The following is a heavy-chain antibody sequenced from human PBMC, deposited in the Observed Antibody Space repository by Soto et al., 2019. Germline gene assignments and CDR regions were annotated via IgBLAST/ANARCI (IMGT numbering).Heavy chain of an antibody. Sequence: EVQLVESGGGVVQPGGSLRLSCAVSGFTFSSFWMHWVRQSPGEGLVWVSRINTDGSSTSYAESVKGRFTISRDNAKNTLYLQMNSLRVEDTAMYYCAKRGVDTFGLSYWGQGTLFTVSS. CDR1: GFTFSSFW. V-gene: IGHV3-74*01. D-gene: IGHD3-10*01. J-gene: IGHJ4*02. CDR3: AKRGVDTFGLSY. CDR2: INTDGSST.